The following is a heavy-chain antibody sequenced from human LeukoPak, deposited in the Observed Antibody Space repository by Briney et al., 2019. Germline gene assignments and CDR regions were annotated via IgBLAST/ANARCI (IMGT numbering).Heavy chain of an antibody. CDR1: GGSISSYY. Sequence: SETLSLTCIVSGGSISSYYWSWIRQPPGKGLEWIGEINHSGSTNYNPSLKSRVTISVDTSKNQFSLKLSSVTAADTAVYYCARRRIAARRSAFDIWGQGTMVTVSS. D-gene: IGHD6-6*01. CDR3: ARRRIAARRSAFDI. J-gene: IGHJ3*02. V-gene: IGHV4-34*01. CDR2: INHSGST.